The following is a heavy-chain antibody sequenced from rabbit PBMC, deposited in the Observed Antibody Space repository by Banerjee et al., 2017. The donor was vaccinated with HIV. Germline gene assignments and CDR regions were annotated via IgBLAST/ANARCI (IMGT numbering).Heavy chain of an antibody. Sequence: QSLEESGGGLVQPEGSLTLTCTASGFSFSSTYYMCWVRQAPGKGLEWIAYMDNGDGTTYYASWAKGRFTISKTSSTTVTLQMTSLTAADTATYFCANDYAGYPAYDLWGPGTLVTVS. CDR1: GFSFSSTYY. CDR2: MDNGDGTT. J-gene: IGHJ4*01. V-gene: IGHV1S40*01. CDR3: ANDYAGYPAYDL. D-gene: IGHD7-1*01.